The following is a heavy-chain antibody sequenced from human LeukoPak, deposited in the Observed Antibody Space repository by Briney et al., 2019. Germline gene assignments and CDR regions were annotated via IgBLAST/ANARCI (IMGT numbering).Heavy chain of an antibody. CDR2: INPNSGGT. Sequence: ASVNVSCKASRYTFTGYYLHWVRQAPGQGLEWVGLINPNSGGTNYAQKFQGWVTMTRDTSISTAYMELSRLRSDDTAVYYCARGGYGGNSDYYYGMDVWGQGTTVTVSS. CDR1: RYTFTGYY. V-gene: IGHV1-2*04. J-gene: IGHJ6*02. D-gene: IGHD4-23*01. CDR3: ARGGYGGNSDYYYGMDV.